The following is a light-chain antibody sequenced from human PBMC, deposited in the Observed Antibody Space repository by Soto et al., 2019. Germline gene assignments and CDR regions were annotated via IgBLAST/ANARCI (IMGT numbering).Light chain of an antibody. CDR1: TPNIGSNY. Sequence: QSGLTQPPSASGTPGQRVIISCSGKTPNIGSNYVYWYRHLPGTAPQLLIYRNNQRPSGVSDRFSGSKSRTSASLAISGLRSEDEADYYCASWDDSLSGRVFGGGTKVIVL. CDR2: RNN. V-gene: IGLV1-47*01. J-gene: IGLJ3*02. CDR3: ASWDDSLSGRV.